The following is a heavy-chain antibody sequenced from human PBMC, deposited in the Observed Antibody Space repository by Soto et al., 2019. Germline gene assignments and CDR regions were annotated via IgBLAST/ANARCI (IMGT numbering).Heavy chain of an antibody. Sequence: EVQLLESGGGLVQPGGSLRLSCAASGFTFSSYAMSWVRQAPGKGLEWVSAISGSGGSTYYADSVKGRFTISRDNSKNTRYLQMNSLRAEDTAVYYCAKDSFGSLNYYGSGSYYTPLDYWGQGTLVTVSS. CDR2: ISGSGGST. D-gene: IGHD3-10*01. CDR1: GFTFSSYA. CDR3: AKDSFGSLNYYGSGSYYTPLDY. V-gene: IGHV3-23*01. J-gene: IGHJ4*02.